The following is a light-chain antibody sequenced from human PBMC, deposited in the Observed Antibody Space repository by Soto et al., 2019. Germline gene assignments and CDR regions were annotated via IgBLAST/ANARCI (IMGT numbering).Light chain of an antibody. Sequence: EILPTQSSATPSVPSGEIANLSCRGSQSISDNLAWYQQKRGQAPRLIIHGASNRATGIPDRFSGSGSGTEFTLTIRRLKSENFAVYYCQKYHHWPQINFGKGKRLEIK. CDR3: QKYHHWPQIN. J-gene: IGKJ5*01. V-gene: IGKV3-15*01. CDR2: GAS. CDR1: QSISDN.